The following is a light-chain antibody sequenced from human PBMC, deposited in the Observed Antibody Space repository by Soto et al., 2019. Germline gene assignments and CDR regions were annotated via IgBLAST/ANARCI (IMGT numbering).Light chain of an antibody. V-gene: IGLV2-8*01. Sequence: QSVLTQPPSASGSPGQSVTISCTGTSGDVGGYDYVSWYQQHPGKAPKLMIYEVTKRPLGVPDRFSGSKSGNTASLTVSGLQAEDEADYYCSSYAGSDNPDVFGTRTKVTVL. J-gene: IGLJ1*01. CDR1: SGDVGGYDY. CDR2: EVT. CDR3: SSYAGSDNPDV.